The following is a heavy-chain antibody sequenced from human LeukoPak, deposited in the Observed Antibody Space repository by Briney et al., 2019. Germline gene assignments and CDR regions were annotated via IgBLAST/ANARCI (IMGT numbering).Heavy chain of an antibody. CDR3: ARQILFVNYYYDSSGYYFDY. V-gene: IGHV4-34*01. Sequence: PSETLSLTCAVYGGSFSGYYWSWIRQPPGKGLEWIGEINHSGSTNYNPSLKSRVTISVDTSKNQFSLKLSSVTAADTAVYYCARQILFVNYYYDSSGYYFDYWGQGTLVTVSS. J-gene: IGHJ4*02. CDR1: GGSFSGYY. D-gene: IGHD3-22*01. CDR2: INHSGST.